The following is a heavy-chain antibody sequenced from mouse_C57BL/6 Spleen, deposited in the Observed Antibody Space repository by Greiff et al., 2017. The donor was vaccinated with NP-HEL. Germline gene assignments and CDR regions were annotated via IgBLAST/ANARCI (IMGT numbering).Heavy chain of an antibody. CDR1: GFSLTSYG. CDR3: AKNSYYDPSYAMDY. D-gene: IGHD2-4*01. V-gene: IGHV2-5*01. J-gene: IGHJ4*01. CDR2: IWRGGST. Sequence: VHLVESGPGLVQPSQSLSITCTVSGFSLTSYGVHWVRQSPGKGLEWLGVIWRGGSTDYNAAFMSRLSITKDNSKSQVFFKMNSLQADDTAIYYCAKNSYYDPSYAMDYWGQGTSVTVSS.